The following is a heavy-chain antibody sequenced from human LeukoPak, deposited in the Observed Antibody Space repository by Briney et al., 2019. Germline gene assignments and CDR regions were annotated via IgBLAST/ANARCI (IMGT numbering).Heavy chain of an antibody. CDR1: GGSISSYY. CDR2: IYTSGST. V-gene: IGHV4-4*09. D-gene: IGHD3-9*01. Sequence: SETLSLTCTVSGGSISSYYWSWIRQPPGKGLEWIGYIYTSGSTNYNPSLKSRVTISVDTSKNQFSLKLSSVTAADTAVYYCARHGPDYDILTGYYRPHYYFDYWGQGTLVTVSS. CDR3: ARHGPDYDILTGYYRPHYYFDY. J-gene: IGHJ4*02.